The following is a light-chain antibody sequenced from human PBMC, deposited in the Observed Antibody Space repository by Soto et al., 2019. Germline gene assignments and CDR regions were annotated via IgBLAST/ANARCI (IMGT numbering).Light chain of an antibody. CDR2: EGS. CDR1: SSDVGGYDL. CDR3: CAYVSSNTLL. J-gene: IGLJ3*02. Sequence: QSALTQPASVSGSPGHSITISCTGTSSDVGGYDLVSWYQQHPGKAPKLIIYEGSKRPSGISNRFSGSKSGNTASLIISGLQGDDEGDYYCCAYVSSNTLLFGGGTKLTVL. V-gene: IGLV2-23*01.